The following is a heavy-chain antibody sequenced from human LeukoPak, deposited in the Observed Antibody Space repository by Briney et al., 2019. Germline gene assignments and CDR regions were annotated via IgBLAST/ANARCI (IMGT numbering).Heavy chain of an antibody. CDR2: ISAYSGNT. Sequence: GASVKVSCKASGYTFTSYGISWVRQAPGQGLEWMGWISAYSGNTNYAQKLQGRVTMTTDTSTSTAYMELRSLRSDDTAVYYCARTYYYDSSGYYREDYWGQGTLVTVSS. CDR1: GYTFTSYG. D-gene: IGHD3-22*01. V-gene: IGHV1-18*01. J-gene: IGHJ4*02. CDR3: ARTYYYDSSGYYREDY.